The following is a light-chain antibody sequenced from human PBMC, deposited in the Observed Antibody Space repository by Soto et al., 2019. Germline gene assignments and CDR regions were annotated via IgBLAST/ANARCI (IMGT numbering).Light chain of an antibody. CDR3: QQYNSYPIT. CDR1: QSISSW. Sequence: DIQMTQSPSTLSASVGYRVTITCRASQSISSWLAWYQQKPGKAPKLLIYKASSLGSGVPSRFSGSGSGTEFTLTISSLQPDDFATYYCQQYNSYPITFGQGTRREIK. CDR2: KAS. V-gene: IGKV1-5*03. J-gene: IGKJ5*01.